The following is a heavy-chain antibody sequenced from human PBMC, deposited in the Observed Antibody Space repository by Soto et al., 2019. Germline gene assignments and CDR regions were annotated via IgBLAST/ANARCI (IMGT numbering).Heavy chain of an antibody. J-gene: IGHJ4*02. CDR1: GGSISSSNW. V-gene: IGHV4-4*02. CDR2: IYHSGNT. D-gene: IGHD3-10*02. CDR3: ARQYYLCWGGYHNRPLDF. Sequence: SETLSLTCAVSGGSISSSNWWSWVRQPPGKGLEWIGEIYHSGNTHYNPSLKSRVTISVDTAKNQFSLKLSSVTAADTAVYYCARQYYLCWGGYHNRPLDFCGRGTLVTGSS.